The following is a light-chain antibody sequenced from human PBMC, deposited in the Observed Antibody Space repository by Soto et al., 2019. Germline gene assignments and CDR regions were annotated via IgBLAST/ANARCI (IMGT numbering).Light chain of an antibody. Sequence: DVQMTQSPSSLSASVGDRFTITCRASQSVSNWLAWYQQKPGKAPKILIYKASSLESGVPSRFSGSGSGTEFTLTISSLRPDDFATYYCQHYNGYRWTFGQGTKVDI. V-gene: IGKV1-5*03. CDR1: QSVSNW. J-gene: IGKJ1*01. CDR3: QHYNGYRWT. CDR2: KAS.